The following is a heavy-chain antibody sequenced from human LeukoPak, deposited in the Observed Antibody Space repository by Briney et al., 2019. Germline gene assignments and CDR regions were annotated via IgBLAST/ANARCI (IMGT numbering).Heavy chain of an antibody. V-gene: IGHV3-53*01. CDR3: ARTDETAPAEDFQH. CDR2: IYSGGST. CDR1: GFSVGRNY. Sequence: GGSLRLSRAASGFSVGRNYMSWVRRAAAKGLEWVSVIYSGGSTYYADSVKGRFTISRDNSKNTLYLQMKSLRAEDTAVYYCARTDETAPAEDFQHWGQGTLVTVSS. J-gene: IGHJ1*01. D-gene: IGHD2-21*02.